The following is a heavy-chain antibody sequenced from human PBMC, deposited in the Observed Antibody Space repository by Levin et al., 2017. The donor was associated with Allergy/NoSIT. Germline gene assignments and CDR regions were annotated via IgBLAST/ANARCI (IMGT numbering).Heavy chain of an antibody. V-gene: IGHV3-23*01. Sequence: GGSLRLSCVASGFTFSDYGMNWVRQSPGKGLEWVSVITGGGFNTYYGDSVKGRFTVSRDNSKNTLYLELNSLRAEDTAVYYCAKKQGGTTGFSFDVWGQGTMVTVSS. J-gene: IGHJ3*01. CDR2: ITGGGFNT. D-gene: IGHD1-14*01. CDR3: AKKQGGTTGFSFDV. CDR1: GFTFSDYG.